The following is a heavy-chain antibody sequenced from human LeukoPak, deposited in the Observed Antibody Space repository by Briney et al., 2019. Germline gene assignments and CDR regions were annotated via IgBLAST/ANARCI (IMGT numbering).Heavy chain of an antibody. CDR1: GGSISSGDYF. J-gene: IGHJ4*02. V-gene: IGHV4-31*03. D-gene: IGHD3-3*01. CDR2: IYYSGST. CDR3: ARGLPSKDYDFWSGYYRYYFDY. Sequence: PSQTLSLTCIVSGGSISSGDYFWSWIRQHPGKGLEWIGYIYYSGSTYYNPSLKSRVTISVDTSKNQFSLKLSSVTAADTAVYYCARGLPSKDYDFWSGYYRYYFDYWGQGTLVTVSS.